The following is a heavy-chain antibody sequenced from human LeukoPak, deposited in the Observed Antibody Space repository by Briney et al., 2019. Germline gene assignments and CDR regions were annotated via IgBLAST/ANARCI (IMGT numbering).Heavy chain of an antibody. Sequence: GGSLRLSCAVSGFTVRSNYINWVRQAPGRGLEWVSVIFSGGNAYYADSVKGRFITSKDIPKNMIYLEMNSLRVEDTSVYYCARERDWGSGDYYNGMDVWGQGTTVIVS. CDR2: IFSGGNA. J-gene: IGHJ6*02. CDR1: GFTVRSNY. V-gene: IGHV3-66*01. D-gene: IGHD7-27*01. CDR3: ARERDWGSGDYYNGMDV.